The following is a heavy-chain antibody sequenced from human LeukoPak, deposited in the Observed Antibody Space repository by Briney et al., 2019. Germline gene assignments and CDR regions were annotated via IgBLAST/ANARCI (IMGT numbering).Heavy chain of an antibody. V-gene: IGHV4-34*01. CDR1: GGSFSGYY. D-gene: IGHD2-2*01. J-gene: IGHJ6*03. Sequence: SETLSLTCAAYGGSFSGYYWSWIRQPPGKGLEWIGEINHSGSTNYNPSLKSRVTISVDTSKNQFSLKLSSVTAADTAVYYCARVILGYCSSTSCYPLYYYYMDVWGKGTTVTVSS. CDR2: INHSGST. CDR3: ARVILGYCSSTSCYPLYYYYMDV.